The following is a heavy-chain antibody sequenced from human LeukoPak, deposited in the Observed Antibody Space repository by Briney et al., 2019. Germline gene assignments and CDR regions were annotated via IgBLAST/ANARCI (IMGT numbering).Heavy chain of an antibody. J-gene: IGHJ6*02. CDR2: TYYRSKWFN. CDR1: GDSVSSNNAA. D-gene: IGHD6-19*01. Sequence: SQTLSLTCAISGDSVSSNNAAWNWIRQSPSGGSEWLGRTYYRSKWFNDYAISVKSRITINPDTSKNQFSLQLNSVTPEDTAVYYCSRTRYSSGGAYYYGLDVWGQGTTVTVSS. CDR3: SRTRYSSGGAYYYGLDV. V-gene: IGHV6-1*01.